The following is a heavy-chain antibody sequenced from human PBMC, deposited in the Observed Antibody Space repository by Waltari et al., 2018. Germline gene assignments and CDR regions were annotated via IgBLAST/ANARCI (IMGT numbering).Heavy chain of an antibody. V-gene: IGHV3-23*01. D-gene: IGHD1-20*01. CDR3: ANVVSTSAYHWYGMDV. Sequence: EVQLLESGGGLVQPGGSLRLSCAASGFTFSNYPMIWVRQAPGKGLVSISSISEKGDRTYYADSVKGRFTISRDNSNNIHYLHMTVLRAEDPAVYYCANVVSTSAYHWYGMDVWGPGTTVTVSS. CDR2: ISEKGDRT. J-gene: IGHJ6*02. CDR1: GFTFSNYP.